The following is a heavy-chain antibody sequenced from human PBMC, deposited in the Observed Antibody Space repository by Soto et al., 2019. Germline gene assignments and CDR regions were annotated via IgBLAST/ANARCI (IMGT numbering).Heavy chain of an antibody. CDR1: GGSISSYY. V-gene: IGHV4-59*01. D-gene: IGHD5-12*01. CDR3: ARLMATTYYYYYGMDV. Sequence: TLALTCTVSGGSISSYYWSLIRQPPGKGLEWIGYIYYSGSTNYNHSLKSRVTISVDTSKKQFSLKLSSVPAADTAVYYCARLMATTYYYYYGMDVWGQGTTVTVSS. J-gene: IGHJ6*02. CDR2: IYYSGST.